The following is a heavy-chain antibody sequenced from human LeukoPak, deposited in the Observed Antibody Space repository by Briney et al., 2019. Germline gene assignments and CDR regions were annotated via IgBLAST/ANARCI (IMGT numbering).Heavy chain of an antibody. CDR2: IYTSGST. Sequence: SETLSLTCTVSGGSISSYYWSWIRQPAEKGLEWIGRIYTSGSTDYNHSLKSRVTMSVDTSKNQFSLKLTSVTAADTALYYCARVRGSYVGAFDIWGQGTMVTVSS. J-gene: IGHJ3*02. D-gene: IGHD3-16*01. CDR3: ARVRGSYVGAFDI. V-gene: IGHV4-4*07. CDR1: GGSISSYY.